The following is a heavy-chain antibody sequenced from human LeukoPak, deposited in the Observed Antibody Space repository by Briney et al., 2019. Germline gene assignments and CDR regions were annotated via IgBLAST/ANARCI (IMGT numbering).Heavy chain of an antibody. CDR1: GFTFTSSA. V-gene: IGHV1-58*01. D-gene: IGHD3-22*01. Sequence: SVKVSCKASGFTFTSSAVQWVRQARGQRLEWIGWIVVGSGNTNYAQKFQGRVTITADESTSTAYMELSSLRSEDTAVYYRARVNRDSSGYYYYYGMDVWGQGTTVTVSS. CDR2: IVVGSGNT. J-gene: IGHJ6*02. CDR3: ARVNRDSSGYYYYYGMDV.